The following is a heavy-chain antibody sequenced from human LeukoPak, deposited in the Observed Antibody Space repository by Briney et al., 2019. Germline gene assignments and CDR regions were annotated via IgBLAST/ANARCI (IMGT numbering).Heavy chain of an antibody. J-gene: IGHJ5*02. CDR1: GGSISSSSYY. CDR2: IYTSGST. V-gene: IGHV4-61*02. CDR3: ARVVGGSYAGWFDP. Sequence: SETLSLTCTVSGGSISSSSYYWGWIRQPAGKGLEWIGRIYTSGSTNYNPSLKGRVTMSVDTSKNQFSLKLSSVTAADTAVYYCARVVGGSYAGWFDPWGQGTLVTVSS. D-gene: IGHD1-26*01.